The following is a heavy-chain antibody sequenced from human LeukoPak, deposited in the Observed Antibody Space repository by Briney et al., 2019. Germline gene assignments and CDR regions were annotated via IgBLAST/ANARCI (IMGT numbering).Heavy chain of an antibody. CDR2: IYYSGNT. V-gene: IGHV4-59*05. D-gene: IGHD6-13*01. CDR1: GGSISGYY. Sequence: LETLSLTCTVSGGSISGYYWSWIRQPPGKGLEWIGSIYYSGNTYNNPSLKSRVTISVDTSKNQLSLKLTSVTAADTAVYYCAMHTVIASSWSLDYWGQGTLVTVSS. CDR3: AMHTVIASSWSLDY. J-gene: IGHJ4*02.